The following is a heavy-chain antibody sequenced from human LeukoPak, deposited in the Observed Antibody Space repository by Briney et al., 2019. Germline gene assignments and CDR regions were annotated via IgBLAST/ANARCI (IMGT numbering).Heavy chain of an antibody. D-gene: IGHD1-26*01. Sequence: SETLSLTCTVFGDSISSTEYYWGWTRQAPGKGLEWIGSIYYSGSSYYNPSLKSRVTMSVDTSKNQFSLKLSSVTAADTAVYYCARGGVGVYNWFDPWGQGTLVTVSS. V-gene: IGHV4-39*07. CDR2: IYYSGSS. CDR1: GDSISSTEYY. J-gene: IGHJ5*02. CDR3: ARGGVGVYNWFDP.